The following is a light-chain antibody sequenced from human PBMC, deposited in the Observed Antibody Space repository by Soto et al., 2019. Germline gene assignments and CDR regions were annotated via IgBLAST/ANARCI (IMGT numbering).Light chain of an antibody. Sequence: DIQMTQSPSSLSASVGDRVTVTCRASQSIGRYLNWYQQKPGKAPKLLIYDVSSLQTGVPSRFSGDGSGTDFTLTISGPQPEDFATYYCQQSFSAPRTFGQGTKLEIQ. CDR2: DVS. V-gene: IGKV1-39*01. CDR1: QSIGRY. J-gene: IGKJ2*01. CDR3: QQSFSAPRT.